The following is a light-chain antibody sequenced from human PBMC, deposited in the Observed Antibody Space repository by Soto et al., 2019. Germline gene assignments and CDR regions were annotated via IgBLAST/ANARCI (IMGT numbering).Light chain of an antibody. CDR1: QSISSY. CDR3: QQIYSTPRT. J-gene: IGKJ1*01. V-gene: IGKV1-39*01. Sequence: DIKRTQSPASLSGSVGDRVNITCRASQSISSYLNWYQQKPGKSPKLLIYAASSLQSGVPSRFSGSGSGTDFTLTISSLHPEDFATYYCQQIYSTPRTFGQGTKL. CDR2: AAS.